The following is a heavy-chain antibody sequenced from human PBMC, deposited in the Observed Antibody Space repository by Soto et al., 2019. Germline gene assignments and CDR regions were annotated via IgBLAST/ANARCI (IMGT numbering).Heavy chain of an antibody. CDR3: ARSHAHYYDSSVPGFDY. V-gene: IGHV1-69*12. D-gene: IGHD3-22*01. CDR1: GGTFSSYA. J-gene: IGHJ4*02. Sequence: QVQLVQSGAEVKKPGSSVKVSCKASGGTFSSYAISWVRQAPGQGLEWMGGIIPIFGTANYAQKFQGRVTITAXXSXSXDYMELSSLRSEDTAVYYCARSHAHYYDSSVPGFDYWGQGTLVTVSS. CDR2: IIPIFGTA.